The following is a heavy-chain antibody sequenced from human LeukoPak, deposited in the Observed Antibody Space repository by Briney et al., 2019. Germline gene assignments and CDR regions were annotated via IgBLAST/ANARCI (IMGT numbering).Heavy chain of an antibody. D-gene: IGHD5-12*01. CDR1: GGSISSYY. CDR3: ARDSGYDLAIDY. CDR2: IYYSGST. V-gene: IGHV4-59*01. Sequence: SSETLSLTCTVSGGSISSYYWSWIRQPPGKGLEWIGYIYYSGSTNYNPSLKSRVTISVDTSKNQFSLKLSSVTAADTAVYYCARDSGYDLAIDYWGQGTLVTVSS. J-gene: IGHJ4*02.